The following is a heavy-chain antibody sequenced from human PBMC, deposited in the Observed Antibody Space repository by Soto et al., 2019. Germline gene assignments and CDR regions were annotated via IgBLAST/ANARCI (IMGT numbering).Heavy chain of an antibody. CDR1: GGSINSDDYY. Sequence: SETLSLTCTVSGGSINSDDYYWSWIRQHPGKGLEWIGYISYSGNTYHNPSLKSRVSISVDTSKNQFSLELSSVTAADTAMYYCARSFTGGRDGEYHFDSWGQGTLVTVSS. J-gene: IGHJ4*02. CDR3: ARSFTGGRDGEYHFDS. CDR2: ISYSGNT. V-gene: IGHV4-31*03. D-gene: IGHD2-2*01.